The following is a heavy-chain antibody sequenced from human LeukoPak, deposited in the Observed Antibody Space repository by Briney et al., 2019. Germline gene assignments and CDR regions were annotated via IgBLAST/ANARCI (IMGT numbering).Heavy chain of an antibody. Sequence: GGSLRLSCAASGFTFSSYAMSWVRQAPGKGLEWVSAISGSGGSIYYADSVKGRFTISRDNSKNTLYLQMNSLRAEDTAVYYCAKYGSGSYYQGDYWGQGTLVTVSS. J-gene: IGHJ4*02. D-gene: IGHD3-10*01. CDR2: ISGSGGSI. CDR3: AKYGSGSYYQGDY. CDR1: GFTFSSYA. V-gene: IGHV3-23*01.